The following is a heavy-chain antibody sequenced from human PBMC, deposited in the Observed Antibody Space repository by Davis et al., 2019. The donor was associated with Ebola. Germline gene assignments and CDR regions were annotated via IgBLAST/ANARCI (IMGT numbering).Heavy chain of an antibody. CDR1: GDRVSSAG. D-gene: IGHD3-22*01. J-gene: IGHJ6*03. CDR2: TSYTSKWYI. Sequence: PSETLSLTCAISGDRVSSAGWNWTRQSPSRGLEWLGSTSYTSKWYIDYAVSVKSRITINPATSKYHFSLQLNTVTSEDTALYYCARGWLRGDMDVWDEGTTVTVSS. V-gene: IGHV6-1*01. CDR3: ARGWLRGDMDV.